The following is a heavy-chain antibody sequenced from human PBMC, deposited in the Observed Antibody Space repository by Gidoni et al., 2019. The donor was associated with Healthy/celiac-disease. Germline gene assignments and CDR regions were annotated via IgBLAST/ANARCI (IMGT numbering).Heavy chain of an antibody. CDR2: IRWNSGSI. CDR3: AKDRGSSTWYDDYYYAMDV. CDR1: GFTFDDYA. Sequence: EVQLVESGGGLVQPGRSLRLYCEASGFTFDDYAMHWVRQAPGKGLEWVSGIRWNSGSIGYADSVKGRFTISRDNAKNSLYLQMNRLRAEDTALYYCAKDRGSSTWYDDYYYAMDVWGQGTTVTVSS. J-gene: IGHJ6*02. V-gene: IGHV3-9*01. D-gene: IGHD6-13*01.